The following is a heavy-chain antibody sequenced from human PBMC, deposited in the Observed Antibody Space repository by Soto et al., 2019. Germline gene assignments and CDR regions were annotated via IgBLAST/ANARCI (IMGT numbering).Heavy chain of an antibody. Sequence: QVQLQESGPGLVKPSQTLSLTCTVSGGSISSGGNYWTWIRQHPGKGLEWIGYMYYSGSNYYNPSLKSRVTISVDTSKNQFSLKLSSVTAADSAVYYCARGYCSGGGCYSDPYYHGLDVWGQGTTVTVSS. CDR2: MYYSGSN. J-gene: IGHJ6*02. CDR3: ARGYCSGGGCYSDPYYHGLDV. D-gene: IGHD2-15*01. CDR1: GGSISSGGNY. V-gene: IGHV4-31*03.